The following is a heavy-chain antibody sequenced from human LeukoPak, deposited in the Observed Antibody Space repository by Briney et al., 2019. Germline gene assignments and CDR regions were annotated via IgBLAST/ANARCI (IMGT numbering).Heavy chain of an antibody. J-gene: IGHJ4*02. CDR2: ISYTGTYI. Sequence: GGSLRLSCAASAFSLNAYNMNWVRQAPGRGLEWVSSISYTGTYIYYADSVKGRFTISRDNAQNSLYLQMNSLRAEDTTIYYCVRDRGTYRPIDYWGQGTLVTVSS. D-gene: IGHD1-26*01. CDR1: AFSLNAYN. CDR3: VRDRGTYRPIDY. V-gene: IGHV3-21*04.